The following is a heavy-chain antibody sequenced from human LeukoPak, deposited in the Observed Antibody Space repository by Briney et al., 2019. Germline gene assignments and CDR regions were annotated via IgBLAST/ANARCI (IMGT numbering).Heavy chain of an antibody. D-gene: IGHD2-2*01. V-gene: IGHV5-51*01. CDR3: ARQDIVVVGAFDI. J-gene: IGHJ3*02. Sequence: GESLKISCKGSGYSFTSYWIGWVRQMPGKGVEWMGIIFPGDCDTSYSPSFQGQVTISADKSISTAYLQWSSLKASDTAMYYCARQDIVVVGAFDIWGQGTMVTVSS. CDR2: IFPGDCDT. CDR1: GYSFTSYW.